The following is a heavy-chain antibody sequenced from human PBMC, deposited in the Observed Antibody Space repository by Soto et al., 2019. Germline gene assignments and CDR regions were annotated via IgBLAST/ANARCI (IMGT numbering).Heavy chain of an antibody. V-gene: IGHV4-4*02. CDR2: IYHSGST. CDR3: ARDYYGSGSPNWFDP. CDR1: GGSISISNW. J-gene: IGHJ5*02. Sequence: SETLSLTCAVSGGSISISNWCSCVRQPPGKGLEWIGEIYHSGSTNYNPSLKSRVTISVDKSKNQFSLKLSSVTAADTAVYYCARDYYGSGSPNWFDPWGQGTLVTVSS. D-gene: IGHD3-10*01.